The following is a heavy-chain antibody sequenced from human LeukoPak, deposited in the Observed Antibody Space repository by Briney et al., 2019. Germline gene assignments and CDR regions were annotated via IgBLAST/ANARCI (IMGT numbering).Heavy chain of an antibody. V-gene: IGHV4-61*09. CDR1: GGSISSGSYY. Sequence: SETLSLTCTVSGGSISSGSYYWSWIRQPAGKRLEWIGHIYRSGSTNYNPSLKSRVTISVDTSKNQFSLKLSSVTAADTAVYYCARRLGRKFGERFYYYHYMDVWDKGTTVTISS. D-gene: IGHD3-10*01. CDR3: ARRLGRKFGERFYYYHYMDV. CDR2: IYRSGST. J-gene: IGHJ6*03.